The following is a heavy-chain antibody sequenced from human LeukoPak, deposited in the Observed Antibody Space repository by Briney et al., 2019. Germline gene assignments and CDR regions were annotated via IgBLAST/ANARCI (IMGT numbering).Heavy chain of an antibody. CDR2: IYYSGST. V-gene: IGHV4-59*12. CDR1: GGSISSYY. D-gene: IGHD6-6*01. Sequence: SETLSLTCTVSGGSISSYYWSWIRQPPGKGLEWIGYIYYSGSTYYNPSLKSRVTISVDTSKNQFSLKLSSVTAADTAVYYCAREGSSSSASVFDYWGQGTLVTVSS. J-gene: IGHJ4*02. CDR3: AREGSSSSASVFDY.